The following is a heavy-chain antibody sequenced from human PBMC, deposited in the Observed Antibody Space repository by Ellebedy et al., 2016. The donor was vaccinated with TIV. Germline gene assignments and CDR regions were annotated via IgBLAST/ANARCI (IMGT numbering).Heavy chain of an antibody. V-gene: IGHV3-30*04. D-gene: IGHD3-3*01. CDR2: ISYDGSNK. CDR1: GFIFSSYA. J-gene: IGHJ6*03. Sequence: PGGSLRLSCAASGFIFSSYAMHRVRQAPGKGLEWVAVISYDGSNKNYADSVTGRFTISRDNSKNTLYLQLNSLRAEDTAVYYCARGLEWEHPKLYSYYMAVWGKGTTVTVSS. CDR3: ARGLEWEHPKLYSYYMAV.